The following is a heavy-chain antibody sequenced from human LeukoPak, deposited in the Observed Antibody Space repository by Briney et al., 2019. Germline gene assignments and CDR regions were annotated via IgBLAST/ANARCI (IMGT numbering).Heavy chain of an antibody. D-gene: IGHD1-26*01. CDR1: GGSISSSSYY. Sequence: SETLSLTCTVSGGSISSSSYYWGWIRQPPGKGLEWIGEIYHSGSTNYNPSLKSRVTISVDKSKNQFSLKLSSVTAADTAVYYCARDILGIVGATRWFDPWGQGTLVTVSS. CDR2: IYHSGST. CDR3: ARDILGIVGATRWFDP. V-gene: IGHV4-39*07. J-gene: IGHJ5*02.